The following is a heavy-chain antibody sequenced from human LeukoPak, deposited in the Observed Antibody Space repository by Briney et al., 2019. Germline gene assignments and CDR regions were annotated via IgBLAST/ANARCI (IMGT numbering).Heavy chain of an antibody. Sequence: SETLSLTCAVYGGSFSGYYWSWIRQPPGKGLEWIGEINHSGSTNYNPSLKSRVTISVDTSKNQFSLKLSSVTAADTAVYYCARHTLVGARNAFDIWGQGTMVTVSS. V-gene: IGHV4-34*01. CDR3: ARHTLVGARNAFDI. CDR2: INHSGST. CDR1: GGSFSGYY. J-gene: IGHJ3*02. D-gene: IGHD1-26*01.